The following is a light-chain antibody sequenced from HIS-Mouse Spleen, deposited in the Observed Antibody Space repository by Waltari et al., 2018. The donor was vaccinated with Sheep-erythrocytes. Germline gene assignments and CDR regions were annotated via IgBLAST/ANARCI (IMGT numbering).Light chain of an antibody. V-gene: IGKV3-11*01. CDR3: QQRSNWLT. J-gene: IGKJ4*01. Sequence: DIVLTQSPATLSLSRGERATLSCRASQSVSSYLAWYQKKPSQAPRLLIYDSSNMATGIPASFSGSGSETDFTLTNSSLKPEVFAVYCCQQRSNWLTFGGGTKVEIK. CDR2: DSS. CDR1: QSVSSY.